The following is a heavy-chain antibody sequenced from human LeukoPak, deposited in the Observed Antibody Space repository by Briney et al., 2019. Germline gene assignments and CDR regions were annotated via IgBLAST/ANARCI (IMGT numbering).Heavy chain of an antibody. Sequence: GGSLRLSCAASGFTFSSYAMSWVRQAPGKGLEWVPGISGSGDTTYYADSVKGRFTISRDNSKNTLYLQMNSLRAEDTAVYYCAKGRQARWLQSLFDYWGQGTLVTVSS. J-gene: IGHJ4*02. D-gene: IGHD5-24*01. CDR3: AKGRQARWLQSLFDY. CDR1: GFTFSSYA. CDR2: ISGSGDTT. V-gene: IGHV3-23*01.